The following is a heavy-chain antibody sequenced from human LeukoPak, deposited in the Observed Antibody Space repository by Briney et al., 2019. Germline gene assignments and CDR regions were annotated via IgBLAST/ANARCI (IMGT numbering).Heavy chain of an antibody. CDR1: GFTFSSYA. CDR2: ISYDGSNK. D-gene: IGHD6-6*01. CDR3: ARGRAPFVPPDY. J-gene: IGHJ4*02. V-gene: IGHV3-30*04. Sequence: GGSLRLSCAASGFTFSSYAMHWVRQAPGKGLEWVAVISYDGSNKHYADSVKGRFTISRDNSKNTLYLQMNSLRAEDTAVYYCARGRAPFVPPDYWGQGTLVTVSS.